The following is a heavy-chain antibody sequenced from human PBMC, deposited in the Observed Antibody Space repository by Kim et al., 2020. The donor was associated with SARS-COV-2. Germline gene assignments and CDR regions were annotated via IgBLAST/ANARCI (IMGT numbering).Heavy chain of an antibody. Sequence: NTGYAQKFQGRVTMTRNTSISTAYMELSSLRSEDTAVYYCARGDTMIVDYWGQGTLVTVSS. CDR2: NT. D-gene: IGHD3-22*01. V-gene: IGHV1-8*01. J-gene: IGHJ4*02. CDR3: ARGDTMIVDY.